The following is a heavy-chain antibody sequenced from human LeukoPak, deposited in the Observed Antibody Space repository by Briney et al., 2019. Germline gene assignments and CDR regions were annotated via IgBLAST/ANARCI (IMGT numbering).Heavy chain of an antibody. Sequence: ASVKVSCKVSGYSVTEVAIHWVRQAPGQGLEWMGWINPNSGGTNYAQKFQGRVTMTRDTSISTAYMELSRLRSDDTAVYYCARGSLRSRSGSPLRGEVYWGQGTLVTVSS. J-gene: IGHJ4*02. CDR3: ARGSLRSRSGSPLRGEVY. V-gene: IGHV1-2*02. CDR2: INPNSGGT. CDR1: GYSVTEVA. D-gene: IGHD3-10*01.